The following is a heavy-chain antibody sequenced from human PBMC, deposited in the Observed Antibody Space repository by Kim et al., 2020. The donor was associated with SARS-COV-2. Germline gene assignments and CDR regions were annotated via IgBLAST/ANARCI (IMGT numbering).Heavy chain of an antibody. J-gene: IGHJ6*02. V-gene: IGHV3-73*01. Sequence: GGSLRLSCAASGFAFSGFAMHWVRQASGKGLDWVGRIETKANSSATTYSASVKGRFTVSSDDSTNTAYLQMNSLKAEATAVYYCVSRISDSSGSVDVWG. CDR1: GFAFSGFA. CDR3: VSRISDSSGSVDV. D-gene: IGHD3-22*01. CDR2: IETKANSSAT.